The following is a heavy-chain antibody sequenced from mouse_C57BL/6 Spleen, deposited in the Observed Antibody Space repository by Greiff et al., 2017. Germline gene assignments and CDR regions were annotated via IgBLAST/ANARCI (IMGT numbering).Heavy chain of an antibody. CDR2: IYPGDGDT. J-gene: IGHJ2*01. V-gene: IGHV1-80*01. D-gene: IGHD2-1*01. Sequence: VKLQESGAELVKPGASVKISCKASGYAFSSYGMNWVKQRPGKGLEWIGQIYPGDGDTNYNGKFKGKATLTADKSSSTAYMQLSSLTSEDSAVYFCARDYGNYEGDYWGQGTTLTVSS. CDR1: GYAFSSYG. CDR3: ARDYGNYEGDY.